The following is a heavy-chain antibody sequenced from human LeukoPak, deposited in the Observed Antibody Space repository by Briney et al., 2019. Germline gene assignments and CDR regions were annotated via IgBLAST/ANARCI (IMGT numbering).Heavy chain of an antibody. Sequence: SETLSLTCTVSSHSITNNYFGWIRQSPGKGLEWIGSISQRQITYYSPSLRSRVTVSRGTSNKQFSLRLTSVTAGDTAIYYCVSHETPYYYIDVWGKGTPVTISS. CDR3: VSHETPYYYIDV. J-gene: IGHJ6*03. CDR1: SHSITNNYF. V-gene: IGHV4-38-2*02. CDR2: ISQRQIT.